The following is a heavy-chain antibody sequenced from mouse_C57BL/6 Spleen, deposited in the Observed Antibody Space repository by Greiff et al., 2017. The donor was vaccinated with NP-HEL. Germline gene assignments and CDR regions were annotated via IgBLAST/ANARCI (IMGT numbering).Heavy chain of an antibody. CDR1: GYTFTSYW. CDR2: IDPSDSYT. CDR3: AREGLRREDCAMDY. J-gene: IGHJ4*01. V-gene: IGHV1-59*01. D-gene: IGHD2-2*01. Sequence: QVQLQQPGAELVRPGTSVKLSCKASGYTFTSYWMHWVKQRPGQGLEWIGVIDPSDSYTNYNQKFKGKATLTVDTSSSTAYMQLSSLTSEDSAVYYCAREGLRREDCAMDYWGQGTSVTVSS.